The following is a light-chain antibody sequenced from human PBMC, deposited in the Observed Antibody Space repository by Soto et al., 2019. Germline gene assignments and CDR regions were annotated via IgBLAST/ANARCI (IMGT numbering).Light chain of an antibody. Sequence: DIQMTQSPSTLSASVGDRVTITCRASQSISSWLAWYQQKPGKAPKLLIYKASSLESGVPSRFSGSGSGTXXXXTISXLQXXXXXXXYCQQYGTFGQGTKVEIK. V-gene: IGKV1-5*03. J-gene: IGKJ1*01. CDR3: QQYGT. CDR1: QSISSW. CDR2: KAS.